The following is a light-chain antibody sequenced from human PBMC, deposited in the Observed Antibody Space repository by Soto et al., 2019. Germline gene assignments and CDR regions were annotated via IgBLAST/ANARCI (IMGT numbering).Light chain of an antibody. Sequence: EIVMTQSPGTLSVSPGERATLFCRASQSVRSSLAWYQQKPGQAPRLLIYDASNRATGIPARFSGSGSGTDFTLTISSLEPEDFAVYYCQQRSNWPLGTFGQGTRLEIK. CDR2: DAS. CDR1: QSVRSS. J-gene: IGKJ5*01. V-gene: IGKV3-11*01. CDR3: QQRSNWPLGT.